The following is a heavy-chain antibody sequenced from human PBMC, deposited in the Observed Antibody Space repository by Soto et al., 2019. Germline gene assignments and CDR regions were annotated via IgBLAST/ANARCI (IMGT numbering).Heavy chain of an antibody. Sequence: SETLSLTCTVSGGSISSYYWSWIRQPPGKGLEWIGYIYYSGSTNYNPSLKSRVTISVDTSKNQFSLKLSSVTAADTAVYYCARGSSGWYYYFDYWGQGTLVTVSS. CDR3: ARGSSGWYYYFDY. V-gene: IGHV4-59*01. D-gene: IGHD6-19*01. CDR1: GGSISSYY. CDR2: IYYSGST. J-gene: IGHJ4*02.